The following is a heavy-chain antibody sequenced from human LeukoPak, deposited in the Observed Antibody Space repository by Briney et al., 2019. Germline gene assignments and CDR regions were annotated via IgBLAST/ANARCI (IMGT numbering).Heavy chain of an antibody. D-gene: IGHD3-10*01. Sequence: GGSLRLSCAASGFTFSSYAMHWVRQAPGKGLEWVAVISYDGSNKYYADSVKGRFTISRDNSKNTLYLQMNSLRAEDTAVYYCARERTGPMVRGVKQPGGHYYYYYGMDVWGQGTTVTVSS. CDR3: ARERTGPMVRGVKQPGGHYYYYYGMDV. V-gene: IGHV3-30-3*01. J-gene: IGHJ6*02. CDR2: ISYDGSNK. CDR1: GFTFSSYA.